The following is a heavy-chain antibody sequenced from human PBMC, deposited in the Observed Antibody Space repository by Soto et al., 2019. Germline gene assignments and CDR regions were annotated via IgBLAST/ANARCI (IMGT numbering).Heavy chain of an antibody. D-gene: IGHD2-15*01. J-gene: IGHJ4*02. Sequence: GGSLRLSCAASGFTFNIYAMTWVRQAPGKGLEWVSAISGSGGSPYYADSVKGRFTISRDNSKNTLYLQMNSLRAEDTAVYYCAKDSWEAASLWLPHWGQGTLVTVSS. CDR3: AKDSWEAASLWLPH. CDR1: GFTFNIYA. CDR2: ISGSGGSP. V-gene: IGHV3-23*01.